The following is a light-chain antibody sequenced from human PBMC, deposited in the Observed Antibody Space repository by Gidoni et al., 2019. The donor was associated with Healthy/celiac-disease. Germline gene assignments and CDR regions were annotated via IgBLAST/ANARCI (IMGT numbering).Light chain of an antibody. V-gene: IGKV3-20*01. Sequence: EIVLTQSPGTLSLSPGERATLSCRASQSVSSSYLAWYQQKPGQAPRLLISGASRRATGIPDRFSGSGSGTDFTLTISRLEPEDFAVYYCQQYGSSPGTFGQGTKLEI. CDR2: GAS. CDR3: QQYGSSPGT. CDR1: QSVSSSY. J-gene: IGKJ2*01.